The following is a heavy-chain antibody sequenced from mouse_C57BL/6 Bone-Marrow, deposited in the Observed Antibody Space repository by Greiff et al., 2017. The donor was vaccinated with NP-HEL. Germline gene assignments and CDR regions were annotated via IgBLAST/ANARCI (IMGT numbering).Heavy chain of an antibody. Sequence: QVQLQQPGAELVKPGASVKLSCKASGYTFTSYWMHWVKQRPGRGLEWIGRIDPNRGGTKYNEKFKSKATLTVDKPSSTAYMQLSSLTSEDSAVYYWAKSLYYGSSYYAMDYWGQGTSVTVSS. J-gene: IGHJ4*01. CDR1: GYTFTSYW. CDR2: IDPNRGGT. CDR3: AKSLYYGSSYYAMDY. D-gene: IGHD1-1*01. V-gene: IGHV1-72*01.